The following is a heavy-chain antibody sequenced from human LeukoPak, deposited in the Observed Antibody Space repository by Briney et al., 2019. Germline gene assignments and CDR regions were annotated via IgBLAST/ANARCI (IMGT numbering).Heavy chain of an antibody. J-gene: IGHJ4*02. V-gene: IGHV3-7*01. CDR3: ARVGAWELQRVFEY. D-gene: IGHD1-26*01. CDR2: IKQDGSDK. Sequence: GGSLRLSSAASGFTLSDYWMTSVRQVPGRGLEWVANIKQDGSDKYSIDSVEGLFTISRDNARKSLYLEMNNLRRQDTAIYYCARVGAWELQRVFEYWGQGTLVTVSS. CDR1: GFTLSDYW.